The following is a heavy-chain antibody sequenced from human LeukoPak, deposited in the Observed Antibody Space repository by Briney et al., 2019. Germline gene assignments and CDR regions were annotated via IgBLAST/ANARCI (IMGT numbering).Heavy chain of an antibody. CDR2: ITTSDGNT. D-gene: IGHD7-27*01. Sequence: GGSLRLSCAASGFTFSSYTMSWVRQAPGKRLEWVSTITTSDGNTYYADSVKGRFTVSRDNSKNTLFLQMNSLRAEDTAVYYCAKDGGLWVSAHWGDSWGRGTLVTVSS. J-gene: IGHJ4*02. CDR3: AKDGGLWVSAHWGDS. V-gene: IGHV3-23*01. CDR1: GFTFSSYT.